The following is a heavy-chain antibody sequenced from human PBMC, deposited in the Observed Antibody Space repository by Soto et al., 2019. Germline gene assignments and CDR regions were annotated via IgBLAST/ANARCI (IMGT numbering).Heavy chain of an antibody. CDR3: ARDSALLWFAELLPYYFDY. Sequence: ASVKVSCKVSGYTLTELSMHWVRQAPGKGLEWMGGFDPEDGETIYAQKFQGRVTMTTDTSTSTAYMELSSLRSDDTAVYYCARDSALLWFAELLPYYFDYWGQGTLVTVSS. CDR1: GYTLTELS. J-gene: IGHJ4*02. D-gene: IGHD3-10*01. V-gene: IGHV1-24*01. CDR2: FDPEDGET.